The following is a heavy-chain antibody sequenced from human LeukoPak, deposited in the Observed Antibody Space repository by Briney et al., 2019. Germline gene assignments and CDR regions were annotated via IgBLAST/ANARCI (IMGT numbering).Heavy chain of an antibody. CDR1: GFTFSSYS. Sequence: PGGSLRLSCAASGFTFSSYSMNWVRQAPGKGLEWVGQTVSEIDGGTTDYATPVKGRFTISRDDSKSTLYLQMNSLKIEYTAVYYCTTDEDWNYARKDVWGQGATVIVSS. CDR2: TVSEIDGGTT. J-gene: IGHJ6*02. D-gene: IGHD1-7*01. V-gene: IGHV3-15*04. CDR3: TTDEDWNYARKDV.